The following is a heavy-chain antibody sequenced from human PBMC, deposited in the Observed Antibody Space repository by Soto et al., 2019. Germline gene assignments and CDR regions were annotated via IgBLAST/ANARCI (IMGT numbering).Heavy chain of an antibody. D-gene: IGHD5-18*01. CDR1: GFIFSDAG. V-gene: IGHV3-15*01. J-gene: IGHJ4*02. CDR3: TADDAIQLWSPADY. CDR2: IRSNTDGGTT. Sequence: PGGSLRLACAASGFIFSDAGMSWVRQAPGKGLEWIARIRSNTDGGTTDYAAPVKGRFSISRDDSKKTLYLQMNSLEIEDTAVYYCTADDAIQLWSPADYWGQGTLVTVSS.